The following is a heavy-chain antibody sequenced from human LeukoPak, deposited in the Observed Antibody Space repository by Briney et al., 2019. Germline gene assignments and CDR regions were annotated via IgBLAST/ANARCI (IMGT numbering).Heavy chain of an antibody. CDR2: LYIGGNT. CDR1: GLTVNNNY. D-gene: IGHD5-18*01. Sequence: TGGSLRLSCAASGLTVNNNYMNWVRQAPGKGLEWVSALYIGGNTYYAASVRGRFTISRDNSKNTLYPQVNSLRAEDTAIYYCMTAAGYNFGQYWGQGTLVTVSS. V-gene: IGHV3-53*01. CDR3: MTAAGYNFGQY. J-gene: IGHJ4*02.